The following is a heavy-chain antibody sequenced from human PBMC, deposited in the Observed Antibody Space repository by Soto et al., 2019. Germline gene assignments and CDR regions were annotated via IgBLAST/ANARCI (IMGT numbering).Heavy chain of an antibody. CDR1: GYRFTGYY. J-gene: IGHJ6*02. D-gene: IGHD1-7*01. V-gene: IGHV1-2*04. CDR3: AREAGTIGNYYYGMDV. CDR2: INHNSGGT. Sequence: QVQLVQSGAEVKKPGASVRVSCKASGYRFTGYYVHWVRLAPGQGLEWMGRINHNSGGTNHAQKFQGWFTLTRDTSISTAYMELTRLTSNDTALYFCAREAGTIGNYYYGMDVWGQGTTVTVS.